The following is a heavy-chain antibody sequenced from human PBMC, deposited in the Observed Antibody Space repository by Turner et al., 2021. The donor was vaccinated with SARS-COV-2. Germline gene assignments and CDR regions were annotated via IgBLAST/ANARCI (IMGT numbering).Heavy chain of an antibody. J-gene: IGHJ4*02. Sequence: EVQLLESGGGVVQPGGSLRLSCAASGFTFSSYAMSWVRQAPGKGLEWVSAISGSGGSTYYADSVKGRFTISRDNSKNTLYLQMNSLRAEDTAVYYCAKGEGIVVVVAALYWGQGTLVTVSS. D-gene: IGHD2-15*01. CDR3: AKGEGIVVVVAALY. CDR2: ISGSGGST. V-gene: IGHV3-23*01. CDR1: GFTFSSYA.